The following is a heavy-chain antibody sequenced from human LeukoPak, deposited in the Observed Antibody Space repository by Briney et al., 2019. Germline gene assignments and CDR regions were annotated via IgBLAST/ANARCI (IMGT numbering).Heavy chain of an antibody. V-gene: IGHV3-48*03. CDR3: VRSTLVDIVATATTPFDY. D-gene: IGHD5-12*01. Sequence: PGGSLRLSCAASAFTFSSYEMNWVRQAPGKGLEWDSYISSSGSTIYYADSVKGRFTISRDNAKNSLYLQMNSLRAEDTAVYYCVRSTLVDIVATATTPFDYWGQGTLVTVSS. J-gene: IGHJ4*02. CDR1: AFTFSSYE. CDR2: ISSSGSTI.